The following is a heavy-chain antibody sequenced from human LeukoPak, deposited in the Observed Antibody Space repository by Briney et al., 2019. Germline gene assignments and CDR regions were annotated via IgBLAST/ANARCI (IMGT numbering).Heavy chain of an antibody. V-gene: IGHV1-69*01. J-gene: IGHJ3*02. CDR2: IITGPRIT. Sequence: PMKVCCKASGGTVSTSGVSRVRESPGQGLGGWGGIITGPRITDYAQKLQGRVTITADESTKTAYMELRSLRSEDTAVYYCAGLEKLAGRGDAFHIWGQGTMVTVSS. D-gene: IGHD1-1*01. CDR3: AGLEKLAGRGDAFHI. CDR1: GGTVSTSG.